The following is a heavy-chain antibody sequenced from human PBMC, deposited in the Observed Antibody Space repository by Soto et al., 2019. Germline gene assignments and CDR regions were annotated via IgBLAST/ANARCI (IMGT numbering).Heavy chain of an antibody. J-gene: IGHJ3*02. Sequence: GXSVKVSCNAFGYLLTGYYIHWVRQAPGQGLEWMGWINPKSGGTKYAEKFQGRVSMTGDTSITTAYLELSSLTSDDAAVYYCATDRVAFDMWGQGTKVT. D-gene: IGHD3-22*01. CDR2: INPKSGGT. CDR1: GYLLTGYY. V-gene: IGHV1-2*02. CDR3: ATDRVAFDM.